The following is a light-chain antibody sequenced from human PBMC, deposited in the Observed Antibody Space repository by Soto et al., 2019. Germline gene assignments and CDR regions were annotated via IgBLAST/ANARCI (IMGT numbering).Light chain of an antibody. V-gene: IGLV3-21*02. Sequence: SYELTQPPSVSVAPGQTARITCWGNNIGRKSVHWYQQKPGQAPVLAVFDDSDRPSGIPERFSGSNSGNTATLTISSVEAGDEADYFCQVWDSTNDHFVFGTGTKAPS. CDR1: NIGRKS. CDR3: QVWDSTNDHFV. J-gene: IGLJ1*01. CDR2: DDS.